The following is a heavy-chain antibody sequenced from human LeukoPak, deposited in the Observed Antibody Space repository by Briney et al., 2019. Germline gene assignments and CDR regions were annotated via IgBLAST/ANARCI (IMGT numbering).Heavy chain of an antibody. CDR1: GFTFSRHG. J-gene: IGHJ6*03. CDR2: ISPSGDIK. CDR3: AKVAGGHNYYYYYMDV. V-gene: IGHV3-23*01. Sequence: GGSLRLSCAVSGFTFSRHGMNWVRQAPGKGLEWVSGISPSGDIKYYVDSVKGRFTVSRDNSKNTLYLQMNSLRAEDTAVYYCAKVAGGHNYYYYYMDVWGKGTTVTISS. D-gene: IGHD3-16*01.